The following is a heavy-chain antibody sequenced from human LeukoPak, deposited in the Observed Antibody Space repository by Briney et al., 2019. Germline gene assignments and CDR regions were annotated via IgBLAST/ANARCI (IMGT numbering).Heavy chain of an antibody. J-gene: IGHJ6*03. Sequence: GGSLRLSCAASGFTFSSYSMSWVRQAPGKGLEWVSSISGSSVYIFYADSVKGRFTISRDNAKNSVYLQLNSLRAEDTAVYYCARVNYYMDVWGKGTTVTVSS. V-gene: IGHV3-21*01. CDR3: ARVNYYMDV. CDR1: GFTFSSYS. CDR2: ISGSSVYI.